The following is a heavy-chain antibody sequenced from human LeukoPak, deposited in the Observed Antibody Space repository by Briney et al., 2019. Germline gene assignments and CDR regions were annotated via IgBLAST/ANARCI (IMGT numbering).Heavy chain of an antibody. Sequence: GGSLRLSCAASGFSFSSYSMNWARQAPGKGLEWVSSVSGGSDYIYYADSVKGRFTISRDNAINSLYLQMNSLRAEDTAVYYCASLGGGSGSSHNPLVDHWGQGTPVTVSS. J-gene: IGHJ4*02. CDR2: VSGGSDYI. CDR1: GFSFSSYS. D-gene: IGHD3-10*01. V-gene: IGHV3-21*01. CDR3: ASLGGGSGSSHNPLVDH.